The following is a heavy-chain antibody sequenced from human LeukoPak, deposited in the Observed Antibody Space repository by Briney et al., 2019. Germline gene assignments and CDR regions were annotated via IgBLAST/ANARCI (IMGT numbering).Heavy chain of an antibody. D-gene: IGHD3-22*01. CDR2: ISWDGGST. CDR3: AKAVYYYDSSGLFDP. Sequence: GGSLRLSCAASGFTFDDYTMHWVRQAPGKGLEWVSLISWDGGSTYYADSVKGRFTISRDNSKNSLCLQMNSLRTEDTALYYCAKAVYYYDSSGLFDPWGQGTLVTVSS. CDR1: GFTFDDYT. V-gene: IGHV3-43*01. J-gene: IGHJ5*02.